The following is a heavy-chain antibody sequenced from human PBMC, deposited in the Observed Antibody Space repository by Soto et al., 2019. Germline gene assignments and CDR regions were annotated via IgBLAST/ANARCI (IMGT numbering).Heavy chain of an antibody. CDR3: AGGIAVAGRLFDY. V-gene: IGHV4-39*07. CDR2: IYYSGST. Sequence: SETLSLTCTVSGGSISSSSYYWGWIRQPPGKGLEWIGSIYYSGSTYYNPSLKSRVTISVDTSKNQFSLKLSSVTAADTAVYYCAGGIAVAGRLFDYWGQGTLVTVSS. J-gene: IGHJ4*02. D-gene: IGHD6-19*01. CDR1: GGSISSSSYY.